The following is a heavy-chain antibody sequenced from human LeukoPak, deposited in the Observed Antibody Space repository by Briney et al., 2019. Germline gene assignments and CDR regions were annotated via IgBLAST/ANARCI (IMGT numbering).Heavy chain of an antibody. CDR1: RGTFSSYA. D-gene: IGHD3-22*01. Sequence: ASVKVSCKASRGTFSSYAISWVRQAPGQGLEWMGRIIPIFGIANYAQKFQGRVTITADKSTSTAYMELSSLRSEDTAVYYCAREGVTMIVVVITDAFDIWGQGTMVTVSS. CDR3: AREGVTMIVVVITDAFDI. CDR2: IIPIFGIA. J-gene: IGHJ3*02. V-gene: IGHV1-69*04.